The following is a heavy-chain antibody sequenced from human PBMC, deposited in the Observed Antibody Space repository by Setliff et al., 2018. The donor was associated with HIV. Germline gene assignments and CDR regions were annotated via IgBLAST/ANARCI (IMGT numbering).Heavy chain of an antibody. V-gene: IGHV4-4*02. CDR3: ARHKARRIAVAGNPYYYYYMDV. Sequence: SETLSLTCAVSGGPISSINWWTWVRQTPGRGLEWIGEIYHSGSTNYNPSLKSRVTISVDKSQNQFSLKLSSVTAADTAVYYCARHKARRIAVAGNPYYYYYMDVWGKGTTVTVSS. CDR2: IYHSGST. J-gene: IGHJ6*03. D-gene: IGHD6-19*01. CDR1: GGPISSINW.